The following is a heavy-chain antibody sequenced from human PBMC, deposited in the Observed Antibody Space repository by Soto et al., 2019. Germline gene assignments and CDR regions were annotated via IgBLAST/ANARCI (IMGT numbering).Heavy chain of an antibody. V-gene: IGHV3-72*01. CDR1: GFTLRDHY. CDR3: ARPPYGRGPDGAFDI. CDR2: TRNKANSYST. Sequence: GVLRLSCAVSGFTLRDHYMDWVRQAPGKGLEWVGRTRNKANSYSTDYAASVKGRFTISRDDSKNSLYLQMNSLKSEDTAVYFCARPPYGRGPDGAFDIWAHRTMVTVSS. J-gene: IGHJ3*02. D-gene: IGHD2-8*01.